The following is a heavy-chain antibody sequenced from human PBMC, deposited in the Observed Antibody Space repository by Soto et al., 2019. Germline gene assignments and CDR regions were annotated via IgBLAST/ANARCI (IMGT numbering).Heavy chain of an antibody. J-gene: IGHJ6*02. V-gene: IGHV4-34*01. D-gene: IGHD2-2*01. CDR2: INHSGST. CDR3: ARGRGYCISTSCPYYGMDV. Sequence: SETLSLTRAVYGGSFSGYYWSWIRQPPGKGLEWIGEINHSGSTNYNPSLKSRVTISVDTSKNQFSLKLSSVTAADTAVYYCARGRGYCISTSCPYYGMDVWGQGTTVTVSS. CDR1: GGSFSGYY.